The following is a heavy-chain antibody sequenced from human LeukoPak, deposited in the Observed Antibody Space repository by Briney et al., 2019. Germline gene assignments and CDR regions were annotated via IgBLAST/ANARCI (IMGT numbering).Heavy chain of an antibody. CDR2: ISAYNGNT. CDR3: ARASGWYVDNWFDP. D-gene: IGHD6-19*01. Sequence: GASVKVSCKASGYTFTSYGISWVRQAPGLGLEWMGWISAYNGNTNYAQKLQGRVTMTTDTSTSTAYMELRSLRSDDTAVYYCARASGWYVDNWFDPWGQGTLVTVSS. J-gene: IGHJ5*02. V-gene: IGHV1-18*01. CDR1: GYTFTSYG.